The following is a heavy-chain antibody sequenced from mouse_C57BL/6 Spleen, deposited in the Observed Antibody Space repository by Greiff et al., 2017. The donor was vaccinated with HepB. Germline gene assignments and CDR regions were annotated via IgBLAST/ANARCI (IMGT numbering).Heavy chain of an antibody. J-gene: IGHJ3*01. D-gene: IGHD2-3*01. Sequence: EVQGVESGGDLVKPGGSLKLSCAASGFTFSSYGMSWVRLTPDKRLEWVATISSGGSYTYYPDSVKGRFTISRDNAKNTLYLQMSSLKSEDTAMYYCARQIYDGYYGAYWGQGTLVTVSA. CDR1: GFTFSSYG. V-gene: IGHV5-6*01. CDR2: ISSGGSYT. CDR3: ARQIYDGYYGAY.